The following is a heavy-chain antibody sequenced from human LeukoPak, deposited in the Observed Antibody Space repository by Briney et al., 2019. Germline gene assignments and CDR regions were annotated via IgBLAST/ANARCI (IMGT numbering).Heavy chain of an antibody. Sequence: PGGSLRLSCAASGFTFSSYSMNWVRQAPGEGLEWVSYISSSSSTIYYADSVKGRFTISRDNAKNSLYLQMNSLRAEDTAVYYCARDAYSYGRPDFYFDYWGQGTLVTVSS. CDR3: ARDAYSYGRPDFYFDY. V-gene: IGHV3-48*01. D-gene: IGHD5-18*01. J-gene: IGHJ4*02. CDR1: GFTFSSYS. CDR2: ISSSSSTI.